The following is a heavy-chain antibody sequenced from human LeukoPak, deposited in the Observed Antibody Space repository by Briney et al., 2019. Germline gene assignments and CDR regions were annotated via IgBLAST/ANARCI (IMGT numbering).Heavy chain of an antibody. V-gene: IGHV1-2*02. CDR2: LNPNSGGT. Sequence: ASVKVSCKASGYTFTGFCIHWVRQAPGQGLEWLGWLNPNSGGTNYAQNFQGRVTMTRDTSISTGYMELSSLRSDDTAVYYCARDLDNYSGSGSYYNGDPLFQHWGQGTLVTVSS. CDR3: ARDLDNYSGSGSYYNGDPLFQH. D-gene: IGHD3-10*01. CDR1: GYTFTGFC. J-gene: IGHJ1*01.